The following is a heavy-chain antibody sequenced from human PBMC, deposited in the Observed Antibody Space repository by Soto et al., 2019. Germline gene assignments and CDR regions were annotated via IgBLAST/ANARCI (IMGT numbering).Heavy chain of an antibody. Sequence: QVQLQESGPGLVKPSGTLSLTCAVSGGSISSSNWWSWVRQPPGKGLEWIGEIYHSGSTNYNPSLKSRVTISVDKSKNQFSLKLSSVTAADTAVYYCARGRPTGIVVVPARIRHYYYGMDVWGQGTTVTVSS. CDR1: GGSISSSNW. V-gene: IGHV4-4*02. CDR2: IYHSGST. J-gene: IGHJ6*02. CDR3: ARGRPTGIVVVPARIRHYYYGMDV. D-gene: IGHD2-2*01.